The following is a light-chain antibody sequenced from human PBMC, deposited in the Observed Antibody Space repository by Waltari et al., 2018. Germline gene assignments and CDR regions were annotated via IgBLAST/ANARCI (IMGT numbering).Light chain of an antibody. CDR1: SSDVGTYNL. V-gene: IGLV2-23*02. J-gene: IGLJ2*01. CDR2: GVN. Sequence: QSALTQPASVSGSPGQSITVSCTGTSSDVGTYNLVSWYQQPPGKAPKLIIYGVNKRPSGVSVGFSGSKSGNTASLTISGLQAEDEADYYCCSSAGSSTYVVFGGGTKLTVL. CDR3: CSSAGSSTYVV.